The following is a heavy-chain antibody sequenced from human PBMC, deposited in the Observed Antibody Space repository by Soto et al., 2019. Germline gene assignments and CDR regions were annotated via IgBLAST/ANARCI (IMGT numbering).Heavy chain of an antibody. CDR3: ARVAGGAQLWLRDDYYYGMDV. V-gene: IGHV4-39*01. CDR2: IYYSGST. CDR1: GGSISSSNYY. J-gene: IGHJ6*02. D-gene: IGHD5-18*01. Sequence: ASETLSLTCSVSGGSISSSNYYWGWIRQPPRKGLEWIGTIYYSGSTYYNPSLKSPVTISVDTSKNQFSLQLNSVTPEDTAVYYCARVAGGAQLWLRDDYYYGMDVWGQGTTVTVSS.